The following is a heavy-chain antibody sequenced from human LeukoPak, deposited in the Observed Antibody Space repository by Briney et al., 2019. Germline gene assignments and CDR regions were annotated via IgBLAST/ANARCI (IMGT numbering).Heavy chain of an antibody. CDR2: IIPTFGTA. Sequence: SVKVSCKASGGAFSSYAISWVRQAPGQGLEWMGGIIPTFGTANYAQRFQGRVTITTDESTSTAYMGLSSLRSEDTAVYYCASQTGGWFDPWGQGTLVTVSS. D-gene: IGHD3-10*01. V-gene: IGHV1-69*05. CDR3: ASQTGGWFDP. CDR1: GGAFSSYA. J-gene: IGHJ5*02.